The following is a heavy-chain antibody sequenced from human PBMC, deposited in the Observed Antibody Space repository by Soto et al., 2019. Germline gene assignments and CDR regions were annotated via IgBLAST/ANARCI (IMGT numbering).Heavy chain of an antibody. D-gene: IGHD3-10*01. CDR3: ARGPQSLYYRSGSPFDY. J-gene: IGHJ4*02. Sequence: QVQLQESGPGLVKPSQTLSLTCTVSGGSISSGGYYWSWIRQHPGKGLEWIGYIYYSGSTYYNPSLNSRVTITADTSKNQFSLKLSSVTAADTAVYYCARGPQSLYYRSGSPFDYWGQGTLVTVSS. V-gene: IGHV4-31*03. CDR2: IYYSGST. CDR1: GGSISSGGYY.